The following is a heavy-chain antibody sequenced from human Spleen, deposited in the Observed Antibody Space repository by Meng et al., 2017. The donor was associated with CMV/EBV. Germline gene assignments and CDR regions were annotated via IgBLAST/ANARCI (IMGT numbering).Heavy chain of an antibody. Sequence: GGSLRLSCAASGFTFSSYSMNWVRQAPGKGLEWVSSISSSSYIYYADSVKGRFTISRDNAKNSLYLQMNSLRAEDTAVYYCARDGTGGYYFDYWGQGTLVTVSS. D-gene: IGHD3-10*01. V-gene: IGHV3-21*01. J-gene: IGHJ4*02. CDR3: ARDGTGGYYFDY. CDR1: GFTFSSYS. CDR2: ISSSSYI.